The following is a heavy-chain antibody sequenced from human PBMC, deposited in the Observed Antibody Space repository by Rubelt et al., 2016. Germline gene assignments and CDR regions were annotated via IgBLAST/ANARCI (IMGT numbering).Heavy chain of an antibody. CDR2: GNPNSGGT. CDR3: ATDLAYSSGWRLFDY. Sequence: RGNPNSGGTNYAQKFQGRVTMTRDTSISTAYMELSSLRSEDTAVYYCATDLAYSSGWRLFDYWGQGTLVTVSS. V-gene: IGHV1-2*06. D-gene: IGHD6-19*01. J-gene: IGHJ4*02.